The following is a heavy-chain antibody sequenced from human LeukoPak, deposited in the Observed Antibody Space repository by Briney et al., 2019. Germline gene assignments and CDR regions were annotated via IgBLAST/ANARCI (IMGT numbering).Heavy chain of an antibody. CDR3: ARRYTNSWFFDY. CDR1: GGSVSSYY. V-gene: IGHV4-59*08. Sequence: SETLSLTCTVSGGSVSSYYWSWIRQPPGKGLEWLGYIYYTGNSNYNPSLESRVTMSLDTSTNQFSLRLSSVTAADTAVYYCARRYTNSWFFDYWGQGALVTVSS. D-gene: IGHD2-2*02. CDR2: IYYTGNS. J-gene: IGHJ4*02.